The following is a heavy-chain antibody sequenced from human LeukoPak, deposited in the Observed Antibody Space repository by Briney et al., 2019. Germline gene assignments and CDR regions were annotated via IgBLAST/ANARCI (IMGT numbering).Heavy chain of an antibody. CDR2: INPNSGNT. J-gene: IGHJ4*02. Sequence: ASVKVSCKASGYTFTGYYMHWVRQAPGQGLEWMGWINPNSGNTGYAQKFQGRVTMTRNTSISTAYMELSSLRSEDTAVYYCARGGVLKSVDYWGQGTLVAVSS. D-gene: IGHD3-16*01. CDR1: GYTFTGYY. V-gene: IGHV1-8*02. CDR3: ARGGVLKSVDY.